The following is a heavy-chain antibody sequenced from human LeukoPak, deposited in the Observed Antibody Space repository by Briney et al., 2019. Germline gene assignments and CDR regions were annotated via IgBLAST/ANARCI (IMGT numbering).Heavy chain of an antibody. CDR3: ASQNGPHDAFDI. CDR1: GFTFSDYY. Sequence: GGSLRLSCAASGFTFSDYYMSWLRQAPGKGLEGVSYISSSSSYTNYADSVKGRFTVYRDNAKNLLYLQMNSLRAEDTAVYYCASQNGPHDAFDIWGQGTMVTVSS. D-gene: IGHD2-8*01. CDR2: ISSSSSYT. V-gene: IGHV3-11*06. J-gene: IGHJ3*02.